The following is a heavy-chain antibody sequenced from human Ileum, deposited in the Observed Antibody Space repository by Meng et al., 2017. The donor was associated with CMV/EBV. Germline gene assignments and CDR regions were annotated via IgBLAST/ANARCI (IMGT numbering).Heavy chain of an antibody. V-gene: IGHV4-39*07. CDR3: AGDYGAGSLGDY. CDR1: DGFISNDNDC. CDR2: MIHSGST. J-gene: IGHJ4*02. D-gene: IGHD3-10*01. Sequence: QLLMQDACAVLVQRPSTPLSTCGCADGFISNDNDCWGWSRGPRRKWLEWVRGMIHSGSTYYNPSLRIRVTISTDTSKNQLALKLISVTAADTYFYDCAGDYGAGSLGDYWGRGTLVTVSS.